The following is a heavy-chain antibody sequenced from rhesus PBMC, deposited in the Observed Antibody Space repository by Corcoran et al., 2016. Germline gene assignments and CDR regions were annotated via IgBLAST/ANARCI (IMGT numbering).Heavy chain of an antibody. CDR2: SYWNDSK. CDR3: ARGRSSFDD. CDR1: GFSIGTSGTV. Sequence: QITLKESGPALVKPTQTLTLTCTFSGFSIGTSGTVMGWIRQPPVKALEWSASSYWNDSKHYRTQLKSSLTIAKDTSKNQGVLTMTNRDPGDTATDYGARGRSSFDDRGQGVPVTVAS. V-gene: IGHV2-95*01. J-gene: IGHJ4*01. D-gene: IGHD2-15*01.